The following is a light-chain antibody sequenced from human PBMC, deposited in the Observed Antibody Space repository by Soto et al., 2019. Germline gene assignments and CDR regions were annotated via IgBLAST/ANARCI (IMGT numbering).Light chain of an antibody. Sequence: QSVLTQPPSVSGSRGQSVSIPCTRTSNDVGTYISVSWYQQPPGTAPKLIFYAVSHRPSGDPDRFSGSKSGNTASLTISGLQAEDEADYFCSLYLSSHTSYVFGTGAKVTVL. CDR3: SLYLSSHTSYV. V-gene: IGLV2-18*01. J-gene: IGLJ1*01. CDR1: SNDVGTYIS. CDR2: AVS.